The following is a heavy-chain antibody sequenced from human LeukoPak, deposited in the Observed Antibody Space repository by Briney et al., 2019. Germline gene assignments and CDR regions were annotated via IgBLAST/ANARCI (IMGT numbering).Heavy chain of an antibody. CDR1: GFTFSSYW. CDR3: AKGPDYGDYVGFDY. D-gene: IGHD4-17*01. Sequence: PGGSLRLSCAASGFTFSSYWMHWVRQAPGKGLVWVSRINSDGSSTSYADSVKGRFTISRDNAKNTLYLQMNSLRAEDTAVYYCAKGPDYGDYVGFDYWGQGTPVTVSS. V-gene: IGHV3-74*01. J-gene: IGHJ4*02. CDR2: INSDGSST.